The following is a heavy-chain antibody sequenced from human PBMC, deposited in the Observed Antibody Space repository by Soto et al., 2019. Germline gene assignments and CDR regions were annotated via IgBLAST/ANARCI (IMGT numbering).Heavy chain of an antibody. Sequence: QVQLVQSGAEVKKPGASVKVSCKTSGYTFNTYGVTWVRQAPGQGLEWMGWVSAYNGNTNYPEKLQGRVTMTTDTSTCTAYIELRSLTYNDAAVYYCARDPKVNSNDQGNGFDPWGQGTLVTVSS. V-gene: IGHV1-18*04. CDR2: VSAYNGNT. J-gene: IGHJ5*02. CDR3: ARDPKVNSNDQGNGFDP. D-gene: IGHD1-1*01. CDR1: GYTFNTYG.